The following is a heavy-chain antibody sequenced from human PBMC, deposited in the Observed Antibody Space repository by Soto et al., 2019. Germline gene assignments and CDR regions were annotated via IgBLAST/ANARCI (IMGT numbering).Heavy chain of an antibody. CDR2: INPNSVGT. Sequence: ASVKVSCKASGYTFTGHYMHWVRQAPGQGLEWMGWINPNSVGTNYAQKFQGRVTMTRDTSISTAYMERSRLRSDDTAVYYCARAPMVRAAHGFDIWGQGTMVTVSS. CDR3: ARAPMVRAAHGFDI. J-gene: IGHJ3*02. V-gene: IGHV1-2*02. CDR1: GYTFTGHY. D-gene: IGHD3-10*01.